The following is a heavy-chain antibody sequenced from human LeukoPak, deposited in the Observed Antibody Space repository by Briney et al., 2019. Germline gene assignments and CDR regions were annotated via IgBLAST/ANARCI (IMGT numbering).Heavy chain of an antibody. V-gene: IGHV3-53*01. CDR1: GFTVSSNY. CDR3: ATSSASPNLCYHYYYMDV. Sequence: GGSLRLSCAASGFTVSSNYMSWVRQAPGKGLEWVSVIYSGGSTYYADSVKGRFTISSDNSKNTLYLQMNSLRAEDTAVYYCATSSASPNLCYHYYYMDVWGKGTTVTVSS. CDR2: IYSGGST. J-gene: IGHJ6*03. D-gene: IGHD6-19*01.